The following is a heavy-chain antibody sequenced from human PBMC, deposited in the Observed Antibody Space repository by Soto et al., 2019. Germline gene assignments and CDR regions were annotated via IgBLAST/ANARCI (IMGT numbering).Heavy chain of an antibody. CDR1: VGSISSYY. J-gene: IGHJ6*02. CDR3: ARGVVTAPDGSGLDV. V-gene: IGHV4-4*07. Sequence: PAETLSLTCTVSVGSISSYYWSWIRQPAGKGLEWIGRIYTSGSTNYNPSLKSRVTMSVDTSKSQFSLKLSSVTAADTAVYYCARGVVTAPDGSGLDVWGQGTTVTVSS. CDR2: IYTSGST. D-gene: IGHD2-21*02.